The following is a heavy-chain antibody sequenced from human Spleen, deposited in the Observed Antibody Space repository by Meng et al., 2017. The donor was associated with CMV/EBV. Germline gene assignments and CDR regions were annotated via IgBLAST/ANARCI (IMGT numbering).Heavy chain of an antibody. CDR1: GFNNYY. D-gene: IGHD3-3*01. J-gene: IGHJ4*02. CDR3: AKGGKYYDFWSGILS. CDR2: ISSSGATI. Sequence: GESLKISCAASGFNNYYMTWIRQAPGKGLEWISYISSSGATIYYADSVKGRFTISRDSAKESLYLQMNSLRADDTAVYYCAKGGKYYDFWSGILSWGQGTLVTVSS. V-gene: IGHV3-11*04.